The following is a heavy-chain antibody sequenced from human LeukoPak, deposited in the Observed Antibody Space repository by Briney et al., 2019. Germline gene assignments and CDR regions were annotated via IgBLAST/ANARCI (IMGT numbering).Heavy chain of an antibody. CDR2: MNPNSGNT. CDR1: GYTFTSYD. CDR3: ARGSRRYDFWSGYSSYYYYYGMDV. J-gene: IGHJ6*02. V-gene: IGHV1-8*01. D-gene: IGHD3-3*01. Sequence: ASVKVSCKASGYTFTSYDINWVRQATGQGLEWMGWMNPNSGNTGYAQKFQGRVTMTRNTSISTAYMELSSLRSEDTAVYYCARGSRRYDFWSGYSSYYYYYGMDVWGQGTTVTVSS.